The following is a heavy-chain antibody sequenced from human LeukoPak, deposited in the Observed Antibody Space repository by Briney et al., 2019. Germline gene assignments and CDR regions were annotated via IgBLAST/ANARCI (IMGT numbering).Heavy chain of an antibody. Sequence: SETLSLTCTVSGGSISGHFWSWIRQPPGKRLEWIGYVYYSGSTSYNPSLKSRVTISVDTAKNQFSLKLSSVTAADTAVYYCARVISAVPYSFDYWGQGTLVTVSS. J-gene: IGHJ4*02. V-gene: IGHV4-59*11. CDR3: ARVISAVPYSFDY. CDR2: VYYSGST. D-gene: IGHD2-21*01. CDR1: GGSISGHF.